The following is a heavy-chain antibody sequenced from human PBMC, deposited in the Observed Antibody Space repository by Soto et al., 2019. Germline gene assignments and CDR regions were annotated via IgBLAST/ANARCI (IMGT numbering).Heavy chain of an antibody. CDR3: ARGRNYYGSSVFNWFDP. J-gene: IGHJ5*02. Sequence: SETLSLTCTVSGGSISAYYWSWIRQPPGKGLEWIGYIYYSGSTTYNPSLKSRVTISVDTSKNQFSLKLSSVTAADTAVYYCARGRNYYGSSVFNWFDPWGQGTLVTVSS. CDR1: GGSISAYY. CDR2: IYYSGST. D-gene: IGHD3-22*01. V-gene: IGHV4-59*08.